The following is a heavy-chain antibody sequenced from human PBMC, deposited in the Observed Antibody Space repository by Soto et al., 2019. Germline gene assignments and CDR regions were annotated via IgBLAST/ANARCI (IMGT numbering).Heavy chain of an antibody. Sequence: ASVKVSCKASGYTFTSYYMHWVRQAPGQGLEWMGIINPSGGSTSYAQKFQGRFTISRDNSKDTLFLQMNSLRPEDTAVYYCVKGSRGEFYYYYNGVDVWGQGTTVTVSS. CDR3: VKGSRGEFYYYYNGVDV. J-gene: IGHJ6*02. D-gene: IGHD3-16*01. V-gene: IGHV1-46*01. CDR2: INPSGGST. CDR1: GYTFTSYY.